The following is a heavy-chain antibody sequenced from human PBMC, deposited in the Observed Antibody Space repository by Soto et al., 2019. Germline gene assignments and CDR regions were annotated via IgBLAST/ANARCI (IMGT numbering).Heavy chain of an antibody. J-gene: IGHJ3*02. D-gene: IGHD2-15*01. CDR2: IDPSDSYT. CDR1: GYSFTSYW. V-gene: IGHV5-10-1*01. Sequence: PGDSLKISCKGSGYSFTSYWISWVRQMPGKGLEWMGRIDPSDSYTNYSPSFQGHVTISADKSISTAYLQWSSLKASDTAMYYCATATGIPYGRGGSCSPKDEAFDSWGQGTMVTVSS. CDR3: ATATGIPYGRGGSCSPKDEAFDS.